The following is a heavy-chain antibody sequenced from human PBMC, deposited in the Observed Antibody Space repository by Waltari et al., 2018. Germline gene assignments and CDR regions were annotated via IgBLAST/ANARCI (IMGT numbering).Heavy chain of an antibody. CDR2: IKQDGSDK. V-gene: IGHV3-7*03. Sequence: EVQLVESGGGLVQPGGSLRLSCAASGFSFSGYWMNWIRQVPGKGLEWVANIKQDGSDKYYVDSVKGRFTISRDNAKNSLYLQMNSLRAEDTALYYCARDRTAQGWGQGTLVTVSS. J-gene: IGHJ4*02. D-gene: IGHD2-21*02. CDR1: GFSFSGYW. CDR3: ARDRTAQG.